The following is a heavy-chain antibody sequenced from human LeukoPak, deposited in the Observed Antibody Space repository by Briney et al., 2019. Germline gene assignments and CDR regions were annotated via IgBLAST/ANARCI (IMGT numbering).Heavy chain of an antibody. CDR1: GDSFSRDNYY. CDR2: VYYNGNT. J-gene: IGHJ4*02. V-gene: IGHV4-39*01. CDR3: AKYQSGTMLDY. D-gene: IGHD6-13*01. Sequence: SETLSLPCTISGDSFSRDNYYWGLVRQPPGKGLVWIGTVYYNGNTQYNPSSKSRLTISGDTTKNQFSLRQRSVTAADTAVYYCAKYQSGTMLDYWGQGILVPVSS.